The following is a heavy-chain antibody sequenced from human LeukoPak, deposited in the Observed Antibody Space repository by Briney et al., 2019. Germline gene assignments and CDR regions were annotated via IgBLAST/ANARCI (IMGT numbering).Heavy chain of an antibody. CDR3: ASDSYGAGLGFDI. J-gene: IGHJ3*02. CDR2: ISSSGSTI. CDR1: GFTFSSYE. Sequence: GGSLRLSCAASGFTFSSYEMNWVRQAPGKGLEWVSYISSSGSTIYYADSVKGRFTIPRDNAKNSLYLQMNSLRAEDTAVYYCASDSYGAGLGFDIWGQGTMVTVSS. D-gene: IGHD5-18*01. V-gene: IGHV3-48*03.